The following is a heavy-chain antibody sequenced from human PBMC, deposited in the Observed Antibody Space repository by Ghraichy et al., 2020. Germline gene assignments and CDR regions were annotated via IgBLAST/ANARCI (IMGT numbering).Heavy chain of an antibody. V-gene: IGHV4-39*01. CDR1: GASISTTIYY. J-gene: IGHJ4*02. Sequence: SETLSLTCTVSGASISTTIYYWGWIRQPPGKDLEWIGCIYDNGNTFYNPSLKSRASISRDTSKSKFSLNLSSVTAADTAVYYCGRRSYVYGFEYWSQGTLVTVSS. CDR3: GRRSYVYGFEY. D-gene: IGHD3-16*01. CDR2: IYDNGNT.